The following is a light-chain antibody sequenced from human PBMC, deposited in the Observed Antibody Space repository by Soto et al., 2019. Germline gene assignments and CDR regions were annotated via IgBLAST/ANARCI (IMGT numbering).Light chain of an antibody. CDR3: CSYASSSTWV. CDR1: SNDVGSYNL. Sequence: QSALTQPASVSGSPGQSITLSCTGSSNDVGSYNLVSWYQQHPGKAPKLMIYEGNKRPSGVSNRFSGSKSGKTASLTISGLQAEDEADYFCCSYASSSTWVFGGGTKVTVL. J-gene: IGLJ3*02. CDR2: EGN. V-gene: IGLV2-23*01.